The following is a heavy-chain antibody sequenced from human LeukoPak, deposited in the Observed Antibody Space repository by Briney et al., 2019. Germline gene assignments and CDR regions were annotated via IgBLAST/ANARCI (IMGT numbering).Heavy chain of an antibody. V-gene: IGHV3-74*01. CDR3: TRGYPIFDY. CDR2: INTDGSST. J-gene: IGHJ4*02. D-gene: IGHD3-16*02. Sequence: GRSLRLSCAVSGFTFTSYGMHWVRQAPGKGLVWVSRINTDGSSTSYADSVKGRFTISRDNAKNTLYLQMNSLRVEDTAVYYCTRGYPIFDYWGQGTLVTVSS. CDR1: GFTFTSYG.